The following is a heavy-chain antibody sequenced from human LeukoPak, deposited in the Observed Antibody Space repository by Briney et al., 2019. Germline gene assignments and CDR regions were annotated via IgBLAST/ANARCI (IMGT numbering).Heavy chain of an antibody. CDR2: IYHSGST. J-gene: IGHJ5*02. D-gene: IGHD3-3*01. CDR3: ARGQYYDFWSGHPGWFDP. V-gene: IGHV4-30-2*01. CDR1: GGSISSGGYS. Sequence: SETLSLTCAVSGGSISSGGYSWSWIRQPPGKGLEWIGYIYHSGSTYYNPPLKSRVTIPVDRSKNQFSLKLSSVTAADTAVYYCARGQYYDFWSGHPGWFDPWGQGTLVTVSS.